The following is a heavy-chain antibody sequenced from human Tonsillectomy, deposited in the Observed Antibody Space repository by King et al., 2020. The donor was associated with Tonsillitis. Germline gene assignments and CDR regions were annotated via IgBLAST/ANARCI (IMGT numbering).Heavy chain of an antibody. CDR1: GFTFSSYD. CDR3: AKDVPAAIIYFQH. CDR2: IRGSGGSP. J-gene: IGHJ1*01. V-gene: IGHV3-23*04. Sequence: VQLVESGGGLVQPGGSLRLSCAASGFTFSSYDMSWVRQAPGKGLEWVSAIRGSGGSPYYEDSVKGRFPISRDNSKNTPHLQMNSLRAEDTAVYYCAKDVPAAIIYFQHWGQGTLVTVSS. D-gene: IGHD2-2*01.